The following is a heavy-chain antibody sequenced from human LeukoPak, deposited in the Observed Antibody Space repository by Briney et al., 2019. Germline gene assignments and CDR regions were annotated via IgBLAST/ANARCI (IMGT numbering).Heavy chain of an antibody. CDR2: IYYSGST. Sequence: SETLSLTCTVSRGSISNYYWGWIRQPPGKGLEWIGVIYYSGSTNYSPSLKSRVTISIDMSKNQFSLKLSSVTAADAAVYYCARVRGPYYFDYWGQGTLVTVSS. V-gene: IGHV4-59*01. J-gene: IGHJ4*02. CDR3: ARVRGPYYFDY. CDR1: RGSISNYY.